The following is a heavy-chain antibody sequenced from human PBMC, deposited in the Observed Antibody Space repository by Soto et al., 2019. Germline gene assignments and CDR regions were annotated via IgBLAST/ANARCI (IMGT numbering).Heavy chain of an antibody. CDR1: GFTFSSYS. V-gene: IGHV3-48*02. CDR3: ARESRYCSGGSCYSHYYYYGMDV. CDR2: ISSSSTI. Sequence: GGSLRLSCAASGFTFSSYSMNWVRQAPGKGLEWVSYISSSSTIYYADSVKGRFTISRDNAKNSLYLQMNSLRDEDTAVYYCARESRYCSGGSCYSHYYYYGMDVWGQGTTVTVSS. J-gene: IGHJ6*02. D-gene: IGHD2-15*01.